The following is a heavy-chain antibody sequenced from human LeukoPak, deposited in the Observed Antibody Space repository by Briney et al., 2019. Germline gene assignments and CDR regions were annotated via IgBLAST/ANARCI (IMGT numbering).Heavy chain of an antibody. J-gene: IGHJ3*02. D-gene: IGHD3-22*01. CDR2: INSDGSST. CDR3: AKALDYYDSKKPKAFDI. CDR1: GFTFSSYW. Sequence: GGSLRLSCAASGFTFSSYWMHWVRQAPGKGLVWVSRINSDGSSTSYADSVKGRFTISRDNAKNTLHLQMNSLRVEDTAIYYCAKALDYYDSKKPKAFDIWGQGTMVTVSS. V-gene: IGHV3-74*01.